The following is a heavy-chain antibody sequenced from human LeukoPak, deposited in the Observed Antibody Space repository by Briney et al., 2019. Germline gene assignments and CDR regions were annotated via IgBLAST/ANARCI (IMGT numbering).Heavy chain of an antibody. CDR3: AREGGFYRPLDY. V-gene: IGHV4-4*02. CDR1: GGSVINTNW. D-gene: IGHD3-3*01. CDR2: VRLDGRT. Sequence: EPSGTLSLTCGVSGGSVINTNWWTWVRQPPGKGLEWIGEVRLDGRTNYNPSLESRLTMSVDVSENQVSLKLTSVTAADTAVYYCAREGGFYRPLDYSGQGTLVTVSS. J-gene: IGHJ4*02.